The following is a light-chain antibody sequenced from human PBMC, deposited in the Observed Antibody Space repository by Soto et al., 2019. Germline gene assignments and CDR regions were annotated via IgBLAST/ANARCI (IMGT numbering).Light chain of an antibody. CDR3: QQYINWPLGT. V-gene: IGKV3-15*01. Sequence: ETAMTQSPVTLSLSPGERATLSCRASQTVGDNVAWYRQKPGQPPSLLIYGASTRAPGVPARFSGSGSGTDFILTISSLQSEDFGFYYCQQYINWPLGTFGQGTRVEI. CDR2: GAS. CDR1: QTVGDN. J-gene: IGKJ1*01.